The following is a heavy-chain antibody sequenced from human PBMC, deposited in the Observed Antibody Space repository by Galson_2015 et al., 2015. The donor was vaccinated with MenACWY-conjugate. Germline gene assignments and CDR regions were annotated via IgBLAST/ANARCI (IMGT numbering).Heavy chain of an antibody. CDR2: ISAYNGNT. CDR3: ARDSKSSTMVRSAAEYLQP. Sequence: QSGAEVKKPGTSVQVSCKASGYTFTSYGISWVRQAPGQGLEWMGWISAYNGNTNYAQKLQGRVTMTTDTSTSTAYMELRSLRSDDTAVYYCARDSKSSTMVRSAAEYLQPWGQGTLVTVSS. V-gene: IGHV1-18*04. J-gene: IGHJ1*01. D-gene: IGHD3-10*01. CDR1: GYTFTSYG.